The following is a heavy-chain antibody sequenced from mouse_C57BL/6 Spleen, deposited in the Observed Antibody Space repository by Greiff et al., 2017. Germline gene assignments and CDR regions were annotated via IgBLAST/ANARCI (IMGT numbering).Heavy chain of an antibody. CDR1: GFTFPDYY. Sequence: EVKLMEPGGGLVQPGGSLSLSCAASGFTFPDYYMSWVRQPPGRALEWLGFISNKANGYTTEYSASVKGRFTISRDNSQSILYLPMNALRTADSAAYYGDGFPHYGGSNYLDYWGQGTTLTVSS. J-gene: IGHJ2*01. V-gene: IGHV7-3*01. CDR3: DGFPHYGGSNYLDY. D-gene: IGHD1-1*01. CDR2: ISNKANGYTT.